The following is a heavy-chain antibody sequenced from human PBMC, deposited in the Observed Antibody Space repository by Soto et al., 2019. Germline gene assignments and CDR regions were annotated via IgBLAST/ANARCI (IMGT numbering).Heavy chain of an antibody. Sequence: EVQLLESGGGLVQPGGSLRLSCAASGFTFSSYAMSWVRQAPGKGLEWVSAISGSGGSTYYADSVKGRFTISRDNSKNTLYLKMNGLRAEDTAVYYGAKKNGYSSSGFEFDYGGQGTLVTVSS. CDR3: AKKNGYSSSGFEFDY. V-gene: IGHV3-23*01. J-gene: IGHJ4*02. CDR2: ISGSGGST. CDR1: GFTFSSYA. D-gene: IGHD6-13*01.